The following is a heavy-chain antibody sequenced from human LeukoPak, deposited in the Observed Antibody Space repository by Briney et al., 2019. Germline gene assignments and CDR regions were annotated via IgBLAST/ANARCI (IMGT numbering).Heavy chain of an antibody. J-gene: IGHJ1*01. D-gene: IGHD4-23*01. V-gene: IGHV3-21*01. CDR1: GFTFSTYN. CDR3: ARDRGIFNYGGSCPVPEYFQQ. Sequence: GGSLRLSCAASGFTFSTYNRNWIRQAPGKGLEWVSSISSSSRYIYYADSVKGRFTISRDNAKNSLYVQMNGVRAEDTAVYFCARDRGIFNYGGSCPVPEYFQQWGQGTLVTVSS. CDR2: ISSSSRYI.